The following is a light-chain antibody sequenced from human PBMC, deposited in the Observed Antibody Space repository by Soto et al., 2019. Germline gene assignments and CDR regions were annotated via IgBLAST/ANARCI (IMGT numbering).Light chain of an antibody. CDR2: DAS. V-gene: IGKV3-11*01. J-gene: IGKJ4*01. Sequence: EIVLTQSPATLSLSPGERATLSCRASQSVSSYLAWYQQKPGQAPRLLIYDASNRATGIPGRFSGSGSGTDFIRTISSLGPEDFAVYYCQQRFTFGGGTKVETK. CDR1: QSVSSY. CDR3: QQRFT.